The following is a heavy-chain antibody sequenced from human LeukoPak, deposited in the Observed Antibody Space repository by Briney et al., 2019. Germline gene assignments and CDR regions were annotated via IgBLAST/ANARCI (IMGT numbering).Heavy chain of an antibody. CDR2: ISSSSSYI. CDR1: GFTFSSYS. CDR3: ARDSRYYDSSGYFDY. D-gene: IGHD3-22*01. Sequence: PGGSLRLSCAASGFTFSSYSMNWVRQAPGKGLEWVSSISSSSSYIYYADSVKGRFTISRDNAKNSLYLQMNSLRAEDTAVYYCARDSRYYDSSGYFDYWGQETLVTVSS. J-gene: IGHJ4*02. V-gene: IGHV3-21*01.